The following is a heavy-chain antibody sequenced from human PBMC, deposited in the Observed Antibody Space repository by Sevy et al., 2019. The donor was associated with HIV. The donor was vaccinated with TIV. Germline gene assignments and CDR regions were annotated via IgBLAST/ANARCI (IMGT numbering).Heavy chain of an antibody. CDR1: GFTFDDYT. Sequence: GGSLRLSCSASGFTFDDYTMHWVRQAPGKGLEWVSLMSWDGGSTYYADSVKGRFTISRGNSKNSLYLQMYSLKIEDTALYYCAKDRGLDYGMDVWGQGTTVTVSS. CDR2: MSWDGGST. D-gene: IGHD3-16*01. J-gene: IGHJ6*02. CDR3: AKDRGLDYGMDV. V-gene: IGHV3-43*01.